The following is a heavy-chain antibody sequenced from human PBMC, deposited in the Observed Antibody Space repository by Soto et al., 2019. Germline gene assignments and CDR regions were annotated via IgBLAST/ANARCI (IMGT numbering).Heavy chain of an antibody. Sequence: PGGSLRLSCAASGFTFSSYAMSWVRQAPGKGLEWVSAISGSGGSTYYADSVKGRFTISRDNSKNTLYLQMNSLRAEDTAVYYCAERGKYYDILTGYYPFDYWGQGTLVTVSS. CDR2: ISGSGGST. V-gene: IGHV3-23*01. D-gene: IGHD3-9*01. CDR3: AERGKYYDILTGYYPFDY. J-gene: IGHJ4*02. CDR1: GFTFSSYA.